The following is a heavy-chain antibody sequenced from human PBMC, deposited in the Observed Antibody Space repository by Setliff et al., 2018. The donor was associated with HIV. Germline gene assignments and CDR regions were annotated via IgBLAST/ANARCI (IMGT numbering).Heavy chain of an antibody. V-gene: IGHV4-38-2*02. D-gene: IGHD7-27*01. Sequence: LETLSLTCTVSGYSITNGNYWAWIRQSPGKGLEWIGSIYSTGHTYYNPSHKSRVIMSVDTSKNVFSLKLTSLTAADTAVYYCARSLGITYFDLWGRGTLVTVSS. CDR2: IYSTGHT. CDR1: GYSITNGNY. CDR3: ARSLGITYFDL. J-gene: IGHJ2*01.